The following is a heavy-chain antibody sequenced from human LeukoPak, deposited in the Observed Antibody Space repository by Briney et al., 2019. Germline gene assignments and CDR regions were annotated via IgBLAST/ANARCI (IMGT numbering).Heavy chain of an antibody. J-gene: IGHJ5*02. CDR1: GYTFTSYA. Sequence: GASVKVSCKASGYTFTSYAMHWVRQAPGQRLEWMGWINAGNGNTKYSQKFQGRVTITRDTSASTAYMELSSLRSEDTAVYYCARGSSIAAAGTFGWFDPWGQGTLVTVSS. CDR2: INAGNGNT. CDR3: ARGSSIAAAGTFGWFDP. V-gene: IGHV1-3*01. D-gene: IGHD6-13*01.